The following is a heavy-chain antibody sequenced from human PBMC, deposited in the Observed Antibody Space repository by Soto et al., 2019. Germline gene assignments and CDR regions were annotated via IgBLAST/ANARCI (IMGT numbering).Heavy chain of an antibody. D-gene: IGHD3-3*01. CDR2: ILPVSAPP. CDR3: ATDSNYDVSNSF. V-gene: IGHV1-69*13. J-gene: IGHJ4*02. Sequence: ASVKVSCKASGGILNNYAINWVRQAPGQGLEWMGGILPVSAPPDYAQKFQGRVSITADHSTSTVYMELSRLKSDDTAVYFCATDSNYDVSNSFWGQGTLVTVSS. CDR1: GGILNNYA.